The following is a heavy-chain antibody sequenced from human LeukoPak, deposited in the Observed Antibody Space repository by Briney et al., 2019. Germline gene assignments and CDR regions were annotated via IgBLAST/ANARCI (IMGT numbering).Heavy chain of an antibody. Sequence: SETLSLTCTVSGGSISSYYWSWIRQPPGRGLEWIGYIYYSGSTNYNPSLKSRVTISVDTSKNQFSLKLSSVTAADTAVCYCAVGYSSGWYGYWGQGTLVTVSS. CDR3: AVGYSSGWYGY. V-gene: IGHV4-59*08. D-gene: IGHD6-19*01. CDR1: GGSISSYY. CDR2: IYYSGST. J-gene: IGHJ4*02.